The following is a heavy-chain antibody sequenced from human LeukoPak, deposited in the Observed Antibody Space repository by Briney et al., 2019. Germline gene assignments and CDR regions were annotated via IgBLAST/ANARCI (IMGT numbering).Heavy chain of an antibody. CDR2: IKHDGGET. D-gene: IGHD6-19*01. J-gene: IGHJ4*02. CDR1: GFSFSTYW. CDR3: STLALGSGWSDC. Sequence: GGSLRLSCEASGFSFSTYWMSWVRQAPGKGLEWVANIKHDGGETYYVDSVKGRFTISRDNAKNSLYLEMNSLSAEDSAIYYCSTLALGSGWSDCWGQGTLVTVSS. V-gene: IGHV3-7*01.